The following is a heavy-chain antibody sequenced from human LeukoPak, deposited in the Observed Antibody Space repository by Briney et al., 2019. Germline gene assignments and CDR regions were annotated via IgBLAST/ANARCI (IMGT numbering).Heavy chain of an antibody. CDR2: IYVSGST. V-gene: IGHV4-4*07. D-gene: IGHD3-22*01. CDR3: ARDRYDSVYNWFDP. CDR1: GGSISDYY. Sequence: SETLSLTCTVSGGSISDYYWTWIRQSPGKGLEWIGRIYVSGSTKYNPSLNPLVKSRVTISVDVSKNQFSLRMSSVTAADTGLYYCARDRYDSVYNWFDPWGQGILVTVSS. J-gene: IGHJ5*02.